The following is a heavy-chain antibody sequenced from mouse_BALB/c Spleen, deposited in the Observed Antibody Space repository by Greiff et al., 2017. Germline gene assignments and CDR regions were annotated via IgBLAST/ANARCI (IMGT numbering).Heavy chain of an antibody. CDR1: GYTFTSYW. CDR2: IYPGDGDT. V-gene: IGHV1-87*01. CDR3: ARVYDYEGFAD. Sequence: VQLQQSGAELARPGASVKLSCKASGYTFTSYWMQWVKQRPGQGLEWIGAIYPGDGDTRYTQKFKGKATLTADKSSSTAYMQLSSLASEDSAVYYCARVYDYEGFADWGQGTLVTVSA. J-gene: IGHJ3*01. D-gene: IGHD2-4*01.